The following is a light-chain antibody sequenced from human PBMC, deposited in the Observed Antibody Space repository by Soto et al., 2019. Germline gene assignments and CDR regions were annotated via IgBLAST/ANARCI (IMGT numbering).Light chain of an antibody. CDR2: GAS. J-gene: IGKJ2*01. V-gene: IGKV3-20*01. Sequence: EIVLTQSPGTLSLSPGEGATLSCRASQSVSSRWLVWYQQKPGQAPRLLIYGASSRATGIPDRFSGSGSGTDFTLTISRVEPEDFAVYCCQQYGSSPNTFGQVPKVEMK. CDR3: QQYGSSPNT. CDR1: QSVSSRW.